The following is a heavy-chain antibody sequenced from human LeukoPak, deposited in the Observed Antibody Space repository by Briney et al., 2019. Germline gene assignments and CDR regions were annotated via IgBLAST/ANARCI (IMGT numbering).Heavy chain of an antibody. Sequence: SVKVSCKASGGTFSSYAISWVRQAPGQGLEWMGRIIPIFGIANYAQKFQGRVTITADKSTSTAYMELSSLRPEDTAVYYCARDGYSSGWVPGMDVWGQGTTVTVSS. D-gene: IGHD6-19*01. J-gene: IGHJ6*02. CDR1: GGTFSSYA. CDR2: IIPIFGIA. CDR3: ARDGYSSGWVPGMDV. V-gene: IGHV1-69*04.